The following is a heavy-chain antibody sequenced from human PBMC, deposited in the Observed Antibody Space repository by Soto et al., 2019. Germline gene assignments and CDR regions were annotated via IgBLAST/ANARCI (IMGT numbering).Heavy chain of an antibody. V-gene: IGHV3-23*01. CDR2: ISGSGGST. CDR3: AKSPLNYDILTGYSNTPGAFDI. Sequence: GGSLRLSCAASGFTFSSYAMSWVRQAPGKGLEWVSPISGSGGSTYYADSVKGRFTISRDNSKNTLYLQMNSLRAEDTAVYYCAKSPLNYDILTGYSNTPGAFDIWGQGTMVTVSS. CDR1: GFTFSSYA. D-gene: IGHD3-9*01. J-gene: IGHJ3*02.